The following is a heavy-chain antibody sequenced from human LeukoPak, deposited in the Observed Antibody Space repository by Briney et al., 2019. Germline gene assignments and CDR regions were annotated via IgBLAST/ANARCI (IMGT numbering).Heavy chain of an antibody. CDR1: GFTFDDYA. D-gene: IGHD5-18*01. V-gene: IGHV3-9*01. CDR2: ISWNSGSI. CDR3: AKGVDTAMGNDAFDI. J-gene: IGHJ3*02. Sequence: GRSLRLSCAASGFTFDDYAMHWVRQAPGKGLEWVSGISWNSGSIGYADSVKGRFTISRDNAKNSLYLQMNSLRAEDTALYYCAKGVDTAMGNDAFDIWGQGTMVTVSS.